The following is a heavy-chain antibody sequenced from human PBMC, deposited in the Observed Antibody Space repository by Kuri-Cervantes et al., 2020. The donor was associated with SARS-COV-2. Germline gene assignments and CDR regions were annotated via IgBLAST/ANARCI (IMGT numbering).Heavy chain of an antibody. CDR3: ARVGSGSFDY. J-gene: IGHJ4*02. CDR1: GFTFSSYG. D-gene: IGHD3-10*01. CDR2: IRCDGSNK. Sequence: GGSLRLSCAASGFTFSSYGMHWVRQAPGKGLEWVAFIRCDGSNKYYADSVKGRFTISRDNAKNSLYLQMNSLRAEDTAVYYCARVGSGSFDYWGQGTLVTVSS. V-gene: IGHV3-30*02.